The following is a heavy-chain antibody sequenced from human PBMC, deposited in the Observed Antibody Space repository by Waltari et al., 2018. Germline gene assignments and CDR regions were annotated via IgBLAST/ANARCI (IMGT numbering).Heavy chain of an antibody. CDR3: ERERVGSSDY. J-gene: IGHJ4*02. CDR1: GGSISSNSYY. CDR2: LFSSGGT. D-gene: IGHD1-26*01. Sequence: QLQLQESGPGLVKPSETLSLTCTVSGGSISSNSYYWGWIRQPPGKGLEWIGRLFSSGGTYYNPSLKSRVTISVDTSKNQFSLKLSSVSAADTAVYYCERERVGSSDYWGQGTLVTVSS. V-gene: IGHV4-39*07.